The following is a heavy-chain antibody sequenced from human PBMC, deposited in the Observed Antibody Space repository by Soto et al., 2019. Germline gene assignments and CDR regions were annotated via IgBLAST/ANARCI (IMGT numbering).Heavy chain of an antibody. V-gene: IGHV3-23*01. CDR2: ISGGGGDT. CDR1: RFTFSTYA. D-gene: IGHD2-15*01. J-gene: IGHJ3*02. Sequence: GGSLRLSCAASRFTFSTYAMSWVRQAPGKGLEWVSGISGGGGDTSYADSVRGRFTCSRDNSKNTLYLQMNSLRAEDTALYYCAKSLFGGPDIWGQGTMVPVSS. CDR3: AKSLFGGPDI.